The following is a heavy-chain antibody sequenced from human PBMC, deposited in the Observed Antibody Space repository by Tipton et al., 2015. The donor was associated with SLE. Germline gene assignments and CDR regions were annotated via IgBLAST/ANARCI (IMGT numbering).Heavy chain of an antibody. Sequence: TLSLTCTVSGGSISSSSYYWGWIRQPPGKGLEWIGSIYYSGSTYSNPSLKSRVTISVDTSKNQFSLKLSSLTAADTAVYYCARSPLIAVSGGFDYWGQGTLVTVSS. J-gene: IGHJ4*02. CDR2: IYYSGST. CDR1: GGSISSSSYY. V-gene: IGHV4-39*01. CDR3: ARSPLIAVSGGFDY. D-gene: IGHD6-19*01.